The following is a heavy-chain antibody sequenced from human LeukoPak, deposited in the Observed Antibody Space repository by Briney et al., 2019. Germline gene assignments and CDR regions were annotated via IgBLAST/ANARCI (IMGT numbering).Heavy chain of an antibody. Sequence: GGSLRLSCAASGFTFSSYGMSWVRQAPGKGLEWVSAISGSGGSTYYADSVKGRFTISRDNSKNTLYLQMNSLRAEDTAVYYCAKDLRAYDSGGYAHWGQGTLVTVSS. V-gene: IGHV3-23*01. CDR3: AKDLRAYDSGGYAH. D-gene: IGHD3-22*01. CDR1: GFTFSSYG. CDR2: ISGSGGST. J-gene: IGHJ4*02.